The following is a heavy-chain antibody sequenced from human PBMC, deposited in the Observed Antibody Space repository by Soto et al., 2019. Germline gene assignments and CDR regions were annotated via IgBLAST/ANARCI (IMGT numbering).Heavy chain of an antibody. V-gene: IGHV3-9*01. CDR3: AKGGRAVADTGYYYSGMDV. CDR1: GFTFDDYA. Sequence: GGSLRLSCAASGFTFDDYAMHWVRQAPGKGLEWVSGISWNSGSIGYADSVKGRFTISRDNAKNSLYLQMNSLRAEDTALYYCAKGGRAVADTGYYYSGMDVWGQGTTVTVSS. CDR2: ISWNSGSI. J-gene: IGHJ6*02. D-gene: IGHD6-19*01.